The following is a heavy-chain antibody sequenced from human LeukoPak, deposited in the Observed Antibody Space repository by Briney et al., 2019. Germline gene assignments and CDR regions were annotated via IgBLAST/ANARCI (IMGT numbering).Heavy chain of an antibody. J-gene: IGHJ4*02. CDR2: ISSSSSTI. CDR3: AREDSTVVHFDF. CDR1: GFTFSSYS. D-gene: IGHD4-23*01. Sequence: GGSLRLSCAASGFTFSSYSMNWVRQAPGKGLEWVSYISSSSSTIYYADSVKGRFTISRVNAKNTLYLQINSLRDEDTAVYYCAREDSTVVHFDFWGQGTLVTVSS. V-gene: IGHV3-48*02.